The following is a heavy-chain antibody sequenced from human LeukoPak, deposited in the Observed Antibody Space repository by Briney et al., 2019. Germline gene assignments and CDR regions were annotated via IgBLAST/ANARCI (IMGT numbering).Heavy chain of an antibody. Sequence: ASVKVSCKASGYTFTSYYMHWVRQAPGQGLEWMGIINPSGGSTSYAQKFQGRVTMTRDTSTSTVYMELSSLRSEDTAVYYCARGSFATTYDSSGYYVFDIWGQGTMVTVSS. J-gene: IGHJ3*02. V-gene: IGHV1-46*01. CDR3: ARGSFATTYDSSGYYVFDI. D-gene: IGHD3-22*01. CDR1: GYTFTSYY. CDR2: INPSGGST.